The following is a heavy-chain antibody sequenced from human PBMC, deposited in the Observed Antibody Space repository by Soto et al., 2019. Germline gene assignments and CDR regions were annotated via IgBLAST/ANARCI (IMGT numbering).Heavy chain of an antibody. V-gene: IGHV2-5*01. Sequence: QITLKESGPPLVKPTQTLTLTCSFSGFSLTSSGVGVGWFRQPPGKALEWLGLIYWNDDDRYRASLHSRLTITKDTSKNQVVLTMTNMEPEDTATYYCAHRPGGSGFRYYFDYWGQGTLVTVSS. CDR2: IYWNDDD. J-gene: IGHJ4*02. CDR1: GFSLTSSGVG. D-gene: IGHD6-19*01. CDR3: AHRPGGSGFRYYFDY.